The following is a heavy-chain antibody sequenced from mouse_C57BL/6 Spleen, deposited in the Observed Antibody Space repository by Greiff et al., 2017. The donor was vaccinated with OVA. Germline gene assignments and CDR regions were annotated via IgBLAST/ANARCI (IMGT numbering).Heavy chain of an antibody. CDR3: ASRGYGSLYYAMDY. V-gene: IGHV1-64*01. Sequence: VQLQQPGAELVKPGASVKLSCKASGYTFTSYWIPRGPHSPLQGREWIGPTHPNIGSTNYNEKFKSKATLTVDKSSSTAYMQLSSLTSEDSAVYYCASRGYGSLYYAMDYWGQGTSVTVSS. J-gene: IGHJ4*01. D-gene: IGHD1-1*01. CDR2: THPNIGST. CDR1: GYTFTSYW.